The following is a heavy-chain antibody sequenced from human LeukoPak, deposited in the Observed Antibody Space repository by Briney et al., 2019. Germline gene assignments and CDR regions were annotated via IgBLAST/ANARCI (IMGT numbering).Heavy chain of an antibody. V-gene: IGHV1-69*13. D-gene: IGHD3-22*01. CDR3: ARDKPQWLPRDAFDI. CDR1: GYTFTSYY. Sequence: SVKVSCKASGYTFTSYYMHWVRQAPGQGLEWMGGIIPIFGTANYAQKFQGRVTITADESTSTAYMELSSLRSEDTAVYYCARDKPQWLPRDAFDIWGQGTMVTVSS. J-gene: IGHJ3*02. CDR2: IIPIFGTA.